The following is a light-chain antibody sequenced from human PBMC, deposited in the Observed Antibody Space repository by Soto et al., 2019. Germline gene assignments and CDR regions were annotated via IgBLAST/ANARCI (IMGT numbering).Light chain of an antibody. Sequence: QSALTQPASVSGSPGQSISIPCTGTSSDVGGYNYICWYRQHPGKAPKLMIYDVSDPPTGVSNRFSGSKSGNTASPTISGLQAEDEAYYYCGSYTTSTAPGLFGTGTKVTVL. CDR2: DVS. CDR3: GSYTTSTAPGL. CDR1: SSDVGGYNY. J-gene: IGLJ1*01. V-gene: IGLV2-14*01.